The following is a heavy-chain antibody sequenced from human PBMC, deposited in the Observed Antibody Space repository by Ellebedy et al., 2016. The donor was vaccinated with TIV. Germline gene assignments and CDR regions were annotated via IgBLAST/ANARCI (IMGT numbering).Heavy chain of an antibody. CDR3: ARDASNRGDLDY. J-gene: IGHJ4*02. D-gene: IGHD3-16*01. V-gene: IGHV3-21*01. CDR2: ISSSSTYI. CDR1: GLTLSSYT. Sequence: GESLKIPCAASGLTLSSYTMNWVRQAPGKGLEWVSSISSSSTYIYYADSVKGRFTISRDNAKNSMYLQVNSLKAEDTAVYYCARDASNRGDLDYWGQGTPVTVSS.